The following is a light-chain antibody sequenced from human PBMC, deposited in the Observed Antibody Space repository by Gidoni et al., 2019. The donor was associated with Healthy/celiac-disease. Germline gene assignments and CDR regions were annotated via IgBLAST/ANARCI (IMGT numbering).Light chain of an antibody. CDR1: QSVSNT. CDR2: GAS. V-gene: IGKV3-15*01. J-gene: IGKJ1*01. CDR3: QQYNNWPPWT. Sequence: VMTQSPATLSVSPGERATLSCRASQSVSNTLAWYQQKPGQAPRHLIYGASTRATGIPARFSGSGSGTEFTLTISSMQSEDFAADYCQQYNNWPPWTFXQXTKVEIK.